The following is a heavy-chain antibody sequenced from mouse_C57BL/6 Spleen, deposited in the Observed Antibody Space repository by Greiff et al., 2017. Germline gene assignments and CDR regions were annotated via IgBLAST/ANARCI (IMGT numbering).Heavy chain of an antibody. J-gene: IGHJ1*03. Sequence: VQLQQPGAELVKPGASVKLSCKASGYTFTSYWMHWVKQRPGQGLEWIGMIHPNSGSTNYNEKFKSKATLTVDKSSSTAYMQLSSLTSEDSAVYYCARGDYYGSSYVDFDVWGTGTTVTVSS. CDR3: ARGDYYGSSYVDFDV. D-gene: IGHD1-1*01. CDR1: GYTFTSYW. CDR2: IHPNSGST. V-gene: IGHV1-64*01.